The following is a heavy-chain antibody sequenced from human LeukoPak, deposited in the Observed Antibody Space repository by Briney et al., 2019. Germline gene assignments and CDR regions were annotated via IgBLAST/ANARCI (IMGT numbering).Heavy chain of an antibody. J-gene: IGHJ3*02. CDR2: IYYSGST. CDR3: ARGSGWKDAFDI. V-gene: IGHV4-39*01. Sequence: PSETLSLTCTVSGGSISSSTYYWGWIRQPPGKGLEWIGNIYYSGSTYYNLSLKSRVTISVDTSKNQFSLKLSSVTAADTAVYYCARGSGWKDAFDIWGQGTMVTVSS. CDR1: GGSISSSTYY. D-gene: IGHD6-19*01.